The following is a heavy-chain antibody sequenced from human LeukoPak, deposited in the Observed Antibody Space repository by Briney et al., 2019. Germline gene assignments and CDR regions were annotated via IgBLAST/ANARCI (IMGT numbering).Heavy chain of an antibody. CDR1: GASVSSGSYY. CDR2: IYYSGST. V-gene: IGHV4-61*01. Sequence: KPSETLSLTCTVSGASVSSGSYYWSWIRQPPGKGLEWIGYIYYSGSTNYNPSLKSRVTISVDTSKNQFSLKLSSVTAADTAVYYYARGSRGYSYGWGQGTLVTVSS. D-gene: IGHD5-18*01. CDR3: ARGSRGYSYG. J-gene: IGHJ4*02.